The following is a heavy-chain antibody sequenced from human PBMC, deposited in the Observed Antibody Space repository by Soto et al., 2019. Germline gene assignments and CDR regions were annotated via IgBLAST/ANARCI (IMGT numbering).Heavy chain of an antibody. CDR2: INGRSNYV. CDR3: AREDGVVGSSSAFDH. D-gene: IGHD1-26*01. CDR1: GFTFSTYT. Sequence: PGWCLRLSCVFSGFTFSTYTMNWVRQAPGKGLEWVSSINGRSNYVYYADSVKGRFTISRDNAKNSLYLQMNRLRAEDTAIYYCAREDGVVGSSSAFDHWGLGTLVTVSS. J-gene: IGHJ4*02. V-gene: IGHV3-21*01.